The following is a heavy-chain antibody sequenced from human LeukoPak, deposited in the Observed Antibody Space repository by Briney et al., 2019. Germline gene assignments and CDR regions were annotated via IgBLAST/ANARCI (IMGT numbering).Heavy chain of an antibody. Sequence: ASVKVSCKASGYTFTSYDINWVRQATGQGLEWMGWMNPNSGNTGYAQKFQGRVTMTRDTSISTAYMELSRLRSDDTAVYYCARTVAGKRGAFDIWGQGTMVTVSS. J-gene: IGHJ3*02. CDR3: ARTVAGKRGAFDI. CDR1: GYTFTSYD. CDR2: MNPNSGNT. V-gene: IGHV1-8*01. D-gene: IGHD6-19*01.